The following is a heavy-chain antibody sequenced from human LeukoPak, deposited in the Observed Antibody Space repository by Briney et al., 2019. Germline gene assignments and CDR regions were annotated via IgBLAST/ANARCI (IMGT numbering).Heavy chain of an antibody. Sequence: VASVKVSCKASGGTFSSYAISWVRQAPGQGLEWMGGIIPIFGTANYAQKFQGRVTITADESTSTAYMELSSLRSEDTAVYYCATSFIAARPRHYYYGMDVWGQGTTVTVSS. CDR1: GGTFSSYA. D-gene: IGHD6-6*01. J-gene: IGHJ6*02. CDR2: IIPIFGTA. CDR3: ATSFIAARPRHYYYGMDV. V-gene: IGHV1-69*13.